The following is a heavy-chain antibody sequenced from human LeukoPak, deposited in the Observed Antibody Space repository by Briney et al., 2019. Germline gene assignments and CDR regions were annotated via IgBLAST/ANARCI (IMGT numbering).Heavy chain of an antibody. CDR3: AKLANPINRRFLEWLLYVDY. J-gene: IGHJ4*02. V-gene: IGHV3-23*01. Sequence: PGGSLRLSCTASGFTFSSYAMSWVRQAPGKGLEWVSAISGSGGSTYYADSVKGRFTISRDNSKNTLYLQMNSLRAEDTAVYYCAKLANPINRRFLEWLLYVDYWGQGTLVTVSS. CDR1: GFTFSSYA. CDR2: ISGSGGST. D-gene: IGHD3-3*01.